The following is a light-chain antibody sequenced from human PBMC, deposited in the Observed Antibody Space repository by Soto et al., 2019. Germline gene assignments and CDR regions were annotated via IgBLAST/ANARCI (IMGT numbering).Light chain of an antibody. CDR3: QRYYTXPWT. Sequence: DIVMTQSPDSLAVSLGERATINCKSSQSVLYSSNNKNYLAWYQQKPGQPPKLLIYWASTRESGVPDRFSGSGSGTDFTLTISSLQAEDVAVYYCQRYYTXPWTFGQGTKV. J-gene: IGKJ1*01. CDR2: WAS. CDR1: QSVLYSSNNKNY. V-gene: IGKV4-1*01.